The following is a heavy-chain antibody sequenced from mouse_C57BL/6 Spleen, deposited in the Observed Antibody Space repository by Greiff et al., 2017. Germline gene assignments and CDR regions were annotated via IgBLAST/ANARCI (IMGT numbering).Heavy chain of an antibody. CDR3: ARASIYDGYYEAMDY. V-gene: IGHV5-4*01. J-gene: IGHJ4*01. Sequence: EVQLVESGGGLVKPGGSLKLSCAASGFTFSSYAMSWVRQTPEKRLEWVATISDGGSYTYYPDNVKGRFTISRDNAKNNLYLQMSHLKSEDTAMYYCARASIYDGYYEAMDYWGQGTSVTVSS. D-gene: IGHD2-3*01. CDR1: GFTFSSYA. CDR2: ISDGGSYT.